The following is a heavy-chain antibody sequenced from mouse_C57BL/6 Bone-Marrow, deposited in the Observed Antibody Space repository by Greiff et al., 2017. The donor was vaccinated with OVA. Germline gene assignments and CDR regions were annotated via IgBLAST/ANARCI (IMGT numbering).Heavy chain of an antibody. D-gene: IGHD2-5*01. J-gene: IGHJ3*01. V-gene: IGHV14-1*01. CDR3: TTIYYSKGAWCAY. CDR2: IDPEDGDT. CDR1: GFNIKDYY. Sequence: EVQLQQSGAELVRPGASVKLSCTASGFNIKDYYMHWVKQRPEQGLEWIGRIDPEDGDTEYAPKFQGKATMTADTSSNTAYLQLSSLTSEDTAVYYCTTIYYSKGAWCAYWGQGTLVNVSA.